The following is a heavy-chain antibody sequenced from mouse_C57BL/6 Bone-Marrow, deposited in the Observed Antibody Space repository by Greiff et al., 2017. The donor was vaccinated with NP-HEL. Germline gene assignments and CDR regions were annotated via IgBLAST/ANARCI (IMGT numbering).Heavy chain of an antibody. CDR2: IDPEDGET. J-gene: IGHJ3*01. CDR3: ATREFFGFAY. CDR1: GFNIKDYY. V-gene: IGHV14-2*01. Sequence: EVQLQQSGAELMKPGASVKLSCTASGFNIKDYYMHWVKQRTEQGLEWIGRIDPEDGETKYAPKFQGKATITADTSSNTAYLQLSSLTSEDTAVYYCATREFFGFAYWGQGTLVTVSA.